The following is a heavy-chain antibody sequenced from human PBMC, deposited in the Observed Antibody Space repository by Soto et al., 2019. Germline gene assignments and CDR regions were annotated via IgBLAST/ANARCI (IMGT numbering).Heavy chain of an antibody. CDR3: ARDYDYGFGLPIDY. V-gene: IGHV3-48*01. D-gene: IGHD5-12*01. CDR1: GFSFSLYS. J-gene: IGHJ4*02. CDR2: VSSSSTTM. Sequence: EVQLVESGGGLVQPGGSLRLSCVASGFSFSLYSMGWVRQAPGKGLEWISYVSSSSTTMYYADSVKGRVTSSRDTAKNSLYLQMNSLRAEDTAVYYCARDYDYGFGLPIDYWGQGTLVTVSS.